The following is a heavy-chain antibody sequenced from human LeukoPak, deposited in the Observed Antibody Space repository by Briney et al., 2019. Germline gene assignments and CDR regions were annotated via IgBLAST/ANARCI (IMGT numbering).Heavy chain of an antibody. D-gene: IGHD5-18*01. CDR2: IFSGGST. V-gene: IGHV3-53*01. CDR3: ARVDTVMAYYFDL. J-gene: IGHJ4*02. CDR1: XFIVGDNY. Sequence: GGSLRLSCAASXFIVGDNYMSWIRQAPGKGLEWMSAIFSGGSTYYADSVKGRFTISRDTSKNTLFLQMNSLKAEDTAVYYCARVDTVMAYYFDLWGQGTLVTVSS.